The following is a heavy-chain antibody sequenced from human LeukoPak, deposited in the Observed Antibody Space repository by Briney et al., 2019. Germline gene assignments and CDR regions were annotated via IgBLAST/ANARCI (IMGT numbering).Heavy chain of an antibody. J-gene: IGHJ4*02. CDR1: GGSISSGGYS. Sequence: SLTLSLTCAVSGGSISSGGYSWSWIRQPPGKGLEWIGEINHSGSTNYNPSLKSRVTISVDTSKNQFSLKLSSVTAADTAVYYCAREVLKLGLYYFDYWGQGTLVTVSS. D-gene: IGHD6-13*01. CDR3: AREVLKLGLYYFDY. CDR2: INHSGST. V-gene: IGHV4-30-2*01.